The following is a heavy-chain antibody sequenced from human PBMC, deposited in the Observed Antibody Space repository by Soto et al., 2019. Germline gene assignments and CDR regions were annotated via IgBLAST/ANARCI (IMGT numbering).Heavy chain of an antibody. D-gene: IGHD1-26*01. CDR3: TTGPGGLLDPDY. CDR1: GFTFSNAW. CDR2: IKSKTDGGTT. J-gene: IGHJ4*02. V-gene: IGHV3-15*01. Sequence: GGSLRLSCAASGFTFSNAWMSWVRQAPGKGLEWVGRIKSKTDGGTTDYAAPVKGRFTISRDDSKNTLYLQMNSLKTEYTAVYYCTTGPGGLLDPDYWGQGTLVTVSS.